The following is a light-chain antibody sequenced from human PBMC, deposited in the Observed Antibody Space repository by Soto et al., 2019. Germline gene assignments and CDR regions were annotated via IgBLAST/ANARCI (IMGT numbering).Light chain of an antibody. CDR1: QRINRG. Sequence: DIQMTQSPSTLSASVGERVTIICRASQRINRGLAWHQQKPGKAPKLLSYSASVLQSGVPPRFSGSGSGPELNITISNLKSDEFATYFCQQYNPVSWTFARGTNVQI. V-gene: IGKV1-5*03. J-gene: IGKJ1*01. CDR3: QQYNPVSWT. CDR2: SAS.